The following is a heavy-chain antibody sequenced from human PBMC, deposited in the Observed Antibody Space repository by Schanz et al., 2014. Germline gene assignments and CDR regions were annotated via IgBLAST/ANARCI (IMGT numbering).Heavy chain of an antibody. CDR2: IVGSGDST. CDR3: AKKDMPGPFES. D-gene: IGHD2-15*01. CDR1: GFTFSSYA. V-gene: IGHV3-23*04. J-gene: IGHJ4*02. Sequence: EVQLVESGGGLVQPGGSLRLSCAASGFTFSSYAMSWVRQAPGKGLEWVSHIVGSGDSTYYADSVKGRFTISRDISRNTLYLQMNSLRAEDTAVYYCAKKDMPGPFESWGQGTLVTVSS.